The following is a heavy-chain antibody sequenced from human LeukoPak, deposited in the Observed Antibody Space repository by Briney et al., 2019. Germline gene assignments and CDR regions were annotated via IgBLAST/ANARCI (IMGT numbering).Heavy chain of an antibody. CDR2: ISSSSSYI. V-gene: IGHV3-21*01. J-gene: IGHJ4*02. CDR1: GFTFSSYS. CDR3: ARGAIYYDILTGYHYFDY. D-gene: IGHD3-9*01. Sequence: GGSLRISCAASGFTFSSYSMNGVRQAPGKGLEWVSSISSSSSYIYYADSVKGRFTISRDNAKNSLHLQMNSLRAEDTAVYYCARGAIYYDILTGYHYFDYWGQGTLVTVSS.